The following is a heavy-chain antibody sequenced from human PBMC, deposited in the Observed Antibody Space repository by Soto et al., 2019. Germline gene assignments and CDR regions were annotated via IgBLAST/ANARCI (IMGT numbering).Heavy chain of an antibody. CDR3: AREGIAVAGPQPNAFDI. Sequence: GASVKVSCKASGYTFTSYYMHWVRQAPGQGLEWMGIINPSGGSTSYAQKFQGRVTMTRDTSTSTVYMELSSLRSEDTAVYYCAREGIAVAGPQPNAFDIWGQGTMVTVSS. CDR2: INPSGGST. V-gene: IGHV1-46*03. CDR1: GYTFTSYY. J-gene: IGHJ3*02. D-gene: IGHD6-19*01.